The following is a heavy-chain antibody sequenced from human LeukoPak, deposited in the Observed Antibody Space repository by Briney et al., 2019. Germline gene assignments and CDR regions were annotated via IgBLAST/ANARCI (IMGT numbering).Heavy chain of an antibody. Sequence: GGSLRLSCAASGFTLSSYNMNWVRQAPGKGLEWVSSIRSSSSYIYYVDSVKGRFTISRDNAKNSLYLQMNSLRAEDTAVYYCAGEYSSSWYWFDPWGQGTLVTVSS. CDR2: IRSSSSYI. V-gene: IGHV3-21*01. D-gene: IGHD6-13*01. J-gene: IGHJ5*02. CDR3: AGEYSSSWYWFDP. CDR1: GFTLSSYN.